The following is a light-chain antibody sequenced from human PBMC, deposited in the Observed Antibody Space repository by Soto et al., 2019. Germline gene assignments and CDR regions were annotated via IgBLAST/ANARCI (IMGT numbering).Light chain of an antibody. CDR3: QQANSFPYT. CDR1: QGIASW. CDR2: GAW. J-gene: IGKJ2*01. V-gene: IGKV1D-12*01. Sequence: DLQMTQSPSSLPASVGDRVTITWRACQGIASWLAWYQQKGGKGPKLLIFGAWSMQSGVPSRLSGSGSGTDFILFINSMQPEDFATSYCQQANSFPYTFGQGTKVEIK.